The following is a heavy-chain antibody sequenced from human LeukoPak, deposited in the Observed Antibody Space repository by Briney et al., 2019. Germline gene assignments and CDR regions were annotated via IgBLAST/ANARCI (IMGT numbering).Heavy chain of an antibody. CDR1: GGSISSYY. CDR2: ISASGNT. J-gene: IGHJ4*02. Sequence: SETLSLTCTVSGGSISSYYWTWVRQSAGKGLEWIGRISASGNTNYNPSLKSRVTMSVDTSTDQFSLKLTSVAAADTADYYCAREGRSSTPGYWGQGTLVTVSS. V-gene: IGHV4-4*07. D-gene: IGHD2-15*01. CDR3: AREGRSSTPGY.